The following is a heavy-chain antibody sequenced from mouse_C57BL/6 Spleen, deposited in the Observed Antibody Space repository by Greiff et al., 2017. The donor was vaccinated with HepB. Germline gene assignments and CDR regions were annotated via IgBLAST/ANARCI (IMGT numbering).Heavy chain of an antibody. J-gene: IGHJ4*01. CDR1: GFSLTSYG. D-gene: IGHD2-4*01. V-gene: IGHV2-2*01. CDR2: IWSGGST. CDR3: ARNLRDYDHAMDY. Sequence: VKLQESGPGLVQPSQSLSITCTVSGFSLTSYGVHWVRQSPGKGLEWLGVIWSGGSTDYNAAFISRLSISKDNSKSQVFFKMNSLQADDTAIYYCARNLRDYDHAMDYWGQGTSVTVSS.